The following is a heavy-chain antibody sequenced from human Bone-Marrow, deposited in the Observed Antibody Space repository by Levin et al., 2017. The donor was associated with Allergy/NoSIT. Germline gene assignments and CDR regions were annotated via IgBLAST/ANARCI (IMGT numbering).Heavy chain of an antibody. Sequence: PETLSLTCTVSGDSISDFYWSWIRQPPGKGLEWIGWISNTGSTNYNPSLKGRVTISGDTSKNQLSLQVTSVTAADTAVYYCARNYDFWSGYRTPLGFDVWGQGTTVTVSS. CDR2: ISNTGST. J-gene: IGHJ6*02. CDR3: ARNYDFWSGYRTPLGFDV. V-gene: IGHV4-4*09. CDR1: GDSISDFY. D-gene: IGHD3-3*01.